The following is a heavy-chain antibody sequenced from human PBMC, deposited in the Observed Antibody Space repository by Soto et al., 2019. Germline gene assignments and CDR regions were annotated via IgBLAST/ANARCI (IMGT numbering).Heavy chain of an antibody. Sequence: GGSLRLSCAASGFTFSSYAMSWVRQAPGKGLEWVSAISGSGGSTYYADSVKGRFTISRDNSKNTLYLQMNSLRAEDTAVYYWAKGARGSSRARDEYYYSGMDVWGQGTTVTVSS. V-gene: IGHV3-23*01. CDR2: ISGSGGST. CDR1: GFTFSSYA. D-gene: IGHD1-26*01. CDR3: AKGARGSSRARDEYYYSGMDV. J-gene: IGHJ6*02.